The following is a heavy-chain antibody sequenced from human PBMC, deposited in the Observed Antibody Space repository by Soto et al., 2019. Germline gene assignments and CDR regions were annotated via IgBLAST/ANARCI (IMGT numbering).Heavy chain of an antibody. D-gene: IGHD3-3*01. V-gene: IGHV1-46*03. CDR3: ARGETYYDFWSGYYFRRLDY. CDR1: GYTFTSYY. CDR2: INPSGGST. J-gene: IGHJ4*02. Sequence: ASVKVSCKASGYTFTSYYMHWVRQAPGQGLEWMGIINPSGGSTSYAQKFQGRVTMTRDTSTSTVYMELSSLRSEDTAVYYCARGETYYDFWSGYYFRRLDYWGQGTLVTVSS.